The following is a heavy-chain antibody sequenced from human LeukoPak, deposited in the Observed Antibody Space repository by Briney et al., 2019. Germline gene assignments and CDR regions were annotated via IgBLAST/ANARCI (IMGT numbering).Heavy chain of an antibody. V-gene: IGHV4-59*01. J-gene: IGHJ4*01. Sequence: SETLSLICSVSGVSMTGYYWSWIRQAPGKAPEWIGYIYSSGSTNYNPSLNSRVSMSLDASKNQFSLKFTFVTAADTAVYYCATRPADGSWYGVFDFWSGGTLVTVSS. D-gene: IGHD3-10*01. CDR1: GVSMTGYY. CDR2: IYSSGST. CDR3: ATRPADGSWYGVFDF.